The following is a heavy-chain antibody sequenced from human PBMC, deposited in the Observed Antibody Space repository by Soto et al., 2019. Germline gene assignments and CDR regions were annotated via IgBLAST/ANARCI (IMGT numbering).Heavy chain of an antibody. V-gene: IGHV3-43*01. CDR3: AKAISSGYYGYCFDY. D-gene: IGHD3-22*01. CDR1: GFTFDDYT. CDR2: ISWDGGST. Sequence: EVQLVESGGVVVQPGGSLRLSCAASGFTFDDYTMHWVRQAPGKGLEWVSLISWDGGSTYYADSVKGRFTISRDNSKNSLYLQMNSLRTEDTALYYCAKAISSGYYGYCFDYWGQGTLVTVSS. J-gene: IGHJ4*02.